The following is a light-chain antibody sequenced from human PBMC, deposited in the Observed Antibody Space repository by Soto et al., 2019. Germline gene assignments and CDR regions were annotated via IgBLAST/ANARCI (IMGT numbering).Light chain of an antibody. V-gene: IGLV2-14*01. J-gene: IGLJ1*01. CDR3: SSYTSSTTPYV. Sequence: QSALTQPASVSGSPGQSISISCTGTSSDIGRYNHVSWYQQHPGKAPKLMIYDVSNRPSGVSDRFSGSKSGNTASLTISGLQAEDEADYYCSSYTSSTTPYVFGTGTKVTVL. CDR1: SSDIGRYNH. CDR2: DVS.